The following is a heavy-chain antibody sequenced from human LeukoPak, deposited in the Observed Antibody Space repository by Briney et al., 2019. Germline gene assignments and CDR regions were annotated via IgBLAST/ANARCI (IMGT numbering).Heavy chain of an antibody. D-gene: IGHD6-19*01. Sequence: SETLSLTCAVYGGSFNDYYWSWIRQPPGKGLEWIGEINHSGSTNNNPSLKSRVTISVDTSKNQFPLKLSSVTAADTAVYYCARHRGSGWYFDYWGQGTLVTVSS. CDR1: GGSFNDYY. CDR2: INHSGST. J-gene: IGHJ4*02. CDR3: ARHRGSGWYFDY. V-gene: IGHV4-34*01.